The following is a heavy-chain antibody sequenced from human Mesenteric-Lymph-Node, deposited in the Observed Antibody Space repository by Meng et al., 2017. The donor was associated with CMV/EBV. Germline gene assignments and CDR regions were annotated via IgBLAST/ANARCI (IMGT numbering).Heavy chain of an antibody. V-gene: IGHV4-59*01. CDR1: GGSFSSYY. CDR3: ARDQQLNGGDWFDP. CDR2: VYSSGST. D-gene: IGHD1-1*01. Sequence: SETLSLTCTVSGGSFSSYYWTWIRHSPGKGLEWIGYVYSSGSTGYNPSLKSRVTISLDASKNQFFLNLNSVTAADTAVYFCARDQQLNGGDWFDPWGQGALVTVSS. J-gene: IGHJ5*02.